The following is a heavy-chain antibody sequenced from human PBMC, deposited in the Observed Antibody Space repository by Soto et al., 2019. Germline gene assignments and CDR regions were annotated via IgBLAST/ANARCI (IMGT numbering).Heavy chain of an antibody. Sequence: QITLKESGPTLVKPTQTLTLTCTFSGFSLSTSGVAVGWIRQPPGKALECLALIYWDDNKRYSPSLQSRITLTMDTSKNQVVLTMTNMDPVDTATYYCAHRYSSSYDYWGQGILVTVSS. J-gene: IGHJ4*02. D-gene: IGHD6-13*01. CDR3: AHRYSSSYDY. CDR1: GFSLSTSGVA. CDR2: IYWDDNK. V-gene: IGHV2-5*02.